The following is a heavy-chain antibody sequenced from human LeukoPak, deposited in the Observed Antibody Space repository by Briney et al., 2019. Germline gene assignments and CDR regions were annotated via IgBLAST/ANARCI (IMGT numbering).Heavy chain of an antibody. CDR2: IYHSGST. J-gene: IGHJ3*02. V-gene: IGHV4-39*01. CDR3: ARQAVVPAAPDAFDI. Sequence: SEPLSLTCTVSGGSISSSSYYWGWIRQPPGKGLEWIGSIYHSGSTYYNPSLKSRVTISVDTSKNRFSLKLSSVTAADTAVYYCARQAVVPAAPDAFDIWGQGTMVTVSS. D-gene: IGHD2-2*01. CDR1: GGSISSSSYY.